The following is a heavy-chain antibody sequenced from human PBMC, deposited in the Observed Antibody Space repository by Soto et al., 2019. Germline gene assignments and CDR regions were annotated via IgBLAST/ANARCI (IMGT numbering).Heavy chain of an antibody. Sequence: QLQLQESGPGLVKPSETLSLTCTVSGGSISSSTSSWGWVRQRPGKGLEWIASIYDGGNSHCHPSPRSRVTIYVDTSKNHLSLRRTSVTAADTAVYYFARHSSGSRPPCFDYWGQGTLVTVSS. CDR2: IYDGGNS. CDR1: GGSISSSTSS. V-gene: IGHV4-39*01. D-gene: IGHD1-26*01. J-gene: IGHJ4*02. CDR3: ARHSSGSRPPCFDY.